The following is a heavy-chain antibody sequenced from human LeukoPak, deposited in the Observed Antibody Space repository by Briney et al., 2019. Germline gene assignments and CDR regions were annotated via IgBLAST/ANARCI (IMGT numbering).Heavy chain of an antibody. D-gene: IGHD3-10*01. Sequence: SETLSLTCAVSGASVTHGGFSWTWVRQPPGKGLEWLALISYSGSAHYTLSLKSRLSISVDTSKNQFSLKLTSVTAADTAVYYCARDLLWFGELSGWFDPWGQGTLVTVSS. CDR3: ARDLLWFGELSGWFDP. CDR2: ISYSGSA. V-gene: IGHV4-30-4*07. CDR1: GASVTHGGFS. J-gene: IGHJ5*02.